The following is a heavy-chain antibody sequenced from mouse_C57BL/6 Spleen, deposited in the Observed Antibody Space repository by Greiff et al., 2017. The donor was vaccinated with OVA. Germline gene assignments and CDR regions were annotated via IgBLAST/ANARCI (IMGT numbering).Heavy chain of an antibody. CDR2: IDPSDSYT. CDR3: ARGSSYVDWYFDV. V-gene: IGHV1-50*01. Sequence: QVQLQQPGAELVKPGASVKLSCKASGYTFTSYWMQWVKQRPGQGLEWIGEIDPSDSYTNYNQKFKGKATLTVDTSSSTAYMQLSSLTSEYSAVYYCARGSSYVDWYFDVWGTGTTVTVSS. J-gene: IGHJ1*03. CDR1: GYTFTSYW. D-gene: IGHD1-1*01.